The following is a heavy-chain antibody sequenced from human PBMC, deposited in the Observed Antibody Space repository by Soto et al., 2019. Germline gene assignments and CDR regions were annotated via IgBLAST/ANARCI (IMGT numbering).Heavy chain of an antibody. CDR1: GGTFSSYA. V-gene: IGHV1-69*12. J-gene: IGHJ6*02. CDR2: IIPIFGTA. Sequence: QVQLVQSGAEVKKPGSSVKVSCKASGGTFSSYAISWVRQAPGQGLEWMGGIIPIFGTANYAQKFQGRVTITADESTSTAYMELSSRRSEDTAVYYCARGMVVVVAVRYYGMDVWGQGTTVTVSS. CDR3: ARGMVVVVAVRYYGMDV. D-gene: IGHD2-15*01.